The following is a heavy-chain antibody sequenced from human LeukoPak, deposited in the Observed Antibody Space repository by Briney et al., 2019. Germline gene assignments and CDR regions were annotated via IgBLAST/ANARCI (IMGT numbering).Heavy chain of an antibody. V-gene: IGHV1-8*01. Sequence: GASVKVSCKATGYTFTSYDINWVRQATGQGLEWMGWMNPNSGNTGYAQKFQGRVTMTRNTSISTAYMELSSLRSEDTAVYYCARGRREIVYGGRGNYWGQGTLVTVSS. CDR3: ARGRREIVYGGRGNY. CDR1: GYTFTSYD. J-gene: IGHJ4*02. D-gene: IGHD4-23*01. CDR2: MNPNSGNT.